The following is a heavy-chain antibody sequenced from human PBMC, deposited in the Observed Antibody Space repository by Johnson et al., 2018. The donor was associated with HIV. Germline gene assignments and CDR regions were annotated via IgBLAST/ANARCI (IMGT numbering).Heavy chain of an antibody. CDR1: GFTFSSYA. V-gene: IGHV3-30-3*01. D-gene: IGHD3-10*01. CDR2: ISYDGSNK. Sequence: VLLVESGGGVVQPGRSLRLSCAASGFTFSSYAMHWVRQAPGKGLEWVAVISYDGSNKYYADSVKGRFTISRDNSKNTLYLQMNSLRAEDTAVYYCAKDLNYGSGPVDIWGQGTMVTVSS. J-gene: IGHJ3*02. CDR3: AKDLNYGSGPVDI.